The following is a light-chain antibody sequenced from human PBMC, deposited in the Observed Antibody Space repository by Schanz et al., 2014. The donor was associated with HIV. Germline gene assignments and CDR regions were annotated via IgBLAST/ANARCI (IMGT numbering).Light chain of an antibody. J-gene: IGLJ3*02. Sequence: NFMLTQPHSVSESPGKTVTISCTRSSGTIASNYAQWYQPRTGSAPTTVIYDDAQRPSGVPDRFSGSIDSSSNSASLTISGLRTEDEGDYYCQSSDDINPGVFGGGTKLTVL. V-gene: IGLV6-57*04. CDR1: SGTIASNY. CDR2: DDA. CDR3: QSSDDINPGV.